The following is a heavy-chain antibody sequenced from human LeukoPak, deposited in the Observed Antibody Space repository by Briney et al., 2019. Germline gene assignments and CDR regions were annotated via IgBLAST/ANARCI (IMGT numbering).Heavy chain of an antibody. D-gene: IGHD3-16*02. CDR2: ISSSGSTI. Sequence: GGSLRLSCAASGFTFSSYEMNWVRQAPGKGLEWVSYISSSGSTIYYADSVKGRFTISRDNAKNSLYLQMNSLRAEDTAVYYCARDRFTPISSGPRGYWGQGTLVTVSS. V-gene: IGHV3-48*03. J-gene: IGHJ4*02. CDR3: ARDRFTPISSGPRGY. CDR1: GFTFSSYE.